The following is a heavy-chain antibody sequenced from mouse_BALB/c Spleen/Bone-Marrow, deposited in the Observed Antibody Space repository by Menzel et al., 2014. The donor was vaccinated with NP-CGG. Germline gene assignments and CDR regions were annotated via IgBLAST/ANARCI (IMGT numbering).Heavy chain of an antibody. J-gene: IGHJ2*01. CDR1: GFTFSSYG. Sequence: EVHLVESGGGLVKPGGSLKLSCVASGFTFSSYGMSWVRQTPDKRLEWVATISSGGSSTYYPASVKGRFTISRDNAKSTLYLQMSSLNSEDTAMYYCTRRPLQANSYFDCWGQGTTLTVSS. CDR2: ISSGGSST. D-gene: IGHD3-2*02. V-gene: IGHV5-6*01. CDR3: TRRPLQANSYFDC.